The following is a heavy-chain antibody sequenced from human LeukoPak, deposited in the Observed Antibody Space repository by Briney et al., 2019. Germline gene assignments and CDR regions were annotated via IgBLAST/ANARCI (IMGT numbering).Heavy chain of an antibody. CDR1: GFAFSTFA. D-gene: IGHD2-8*02. CDR2: IFPSGDEI. V-gene: IGHV3-23*01. J-gene: IGHJ4*02. Sequence: GGSLRLSCAASGFAFSTFAMIWVRQPPGKGLEWVSSIFPSGDEIHYADSVRGRFTISRDNSKSTLSLQMNSLRAEDTAIYYCATYRQVLLPFESWGQGTLVTVSS. CDR3: ATYRQVLLPFES.